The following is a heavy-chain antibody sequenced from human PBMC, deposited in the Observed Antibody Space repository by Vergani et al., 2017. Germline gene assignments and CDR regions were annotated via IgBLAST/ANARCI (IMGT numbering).Heavy chain of an antibody. D-gene: IGHD3-10*01. Sequence: QLQLQESGPGLVKPSETLSLTCTVSGGSISSSSYYWGWIRQPPGKGLEWIGSIYTSGSTNYNPSLKSRVTISVDTSKNQFSLKLSSVTAADTAVYYCARGSRGLYYYGSGSYYMAPQRGYYGMDVWGQGTTVTVSS. J-gene: IGHJ6*02. CDR3: ARGSRGLYYYGSGSYYMAPQRGYYGMDV. V-gene: IGHV4-39*07. CDR1: GGSISSSSYY. CDR2: IYTSGST.